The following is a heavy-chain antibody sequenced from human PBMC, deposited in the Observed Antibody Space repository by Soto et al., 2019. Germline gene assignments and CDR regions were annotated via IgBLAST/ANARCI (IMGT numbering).Heavy chain of an antibody. CDR3: ARGVDTAMVIGRYYSYYGMDV. CDR2: ISGSGGST. D-gene: IGHD5-18*01. J-gene: IGHJ6*02. V-gene: IGHV3-23*01. Sequence: EVQLLESGGGLVQPGGSLRLSCAASGFTFSRYAMTWVRQAPGKGLEWVSAISGSGGSTYYADSVKGRFTISRDNSKNKVYLQMNSLRAEDTAVFYCARGVDTAMVIGRYYSYYGMDVWGQGTTVTVSS. CDR1: GFTFSRYA.